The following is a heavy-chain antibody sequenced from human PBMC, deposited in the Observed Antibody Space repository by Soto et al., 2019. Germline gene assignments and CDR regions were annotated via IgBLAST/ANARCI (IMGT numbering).Heavy chain of an antibody. J-gene: IGHJ4*02. CDR1: GFTVSTKY. V-gene: IGHV3-66*01. CDR2: IYSCGST. Sequence: PGGSLRLSCAASGFTVSTKYMSWVRQAPGKGLEWVSVIYSCGSTFYADSVRGRFTISRDNSKNTVNLQMNSLRAEDTAVYYCARDPWAADYWGQGTLVTSPQ. D-gene: IGHD3-16*01. CDR3: ARDPWAADY.